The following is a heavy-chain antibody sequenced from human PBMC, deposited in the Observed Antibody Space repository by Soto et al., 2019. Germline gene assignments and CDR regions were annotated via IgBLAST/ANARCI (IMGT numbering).Heavy chain of an antibody. V-gene: IGHV3-48*03. CDR3: AICSSWSVAFDY. CDR2: ISSSGSTI. D-gene: IGHD6-13*01. J-gene: IGHJ4*02. CDR1: GFTFSSYE. Sequence: VQLVESGGGLVQPGGSLRLSCAASGFTFSSYEMNWVRQAPGKGLEWVSYISSSGSTIYYADSVKGRFTISSYNAKNPLYLQMNSLRAEDTAVYYCAICSSWSVAFDYWGQGTLVTVSS.